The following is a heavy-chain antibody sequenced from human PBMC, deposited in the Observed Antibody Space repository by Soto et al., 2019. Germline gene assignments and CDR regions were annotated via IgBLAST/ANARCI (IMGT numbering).Heavy chain of an antibody. CDR1: GYTFTHYY. J-gene: IGHJ4*02. D-gene: IGHD6-19*01. Sequence: QVQLVQSGAEVRKPGASVTVSCKASGYTFTHYYVYWVRQASGQGLEWMGIINPSVGSTSYAQNFQGRVTLTRDTSTKTVYMDLSRLRSEDSAMYYCVREVGDSSVDYWGQGTLVSVSS. CDR2: INPSVGST. CDR3: VREVGDSSVDY. V-gene: IGHV1-46*01.